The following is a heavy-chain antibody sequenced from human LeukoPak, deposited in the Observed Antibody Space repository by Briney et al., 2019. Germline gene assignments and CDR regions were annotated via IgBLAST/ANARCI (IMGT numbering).Heavy chain of an antibody. CDR3: ARSPPSSSWYGDY. CDR1: GFTFDDYA. D-gene: IGHD6-13*01. V-gene: IGHV3-9*01. CDR2: ISWNSGHI. J-gene: IGHJ4*02. Sequence: PGGSLRLSCAASGFTFDDYAMHWVRQAPGKGLEWVSGISWNSGHIGYADSVKGRFTISRDNAKNSLYLQMNSLRAEDTAVYYCARSPPSSSWYGDYWGQGTLVTVSS.